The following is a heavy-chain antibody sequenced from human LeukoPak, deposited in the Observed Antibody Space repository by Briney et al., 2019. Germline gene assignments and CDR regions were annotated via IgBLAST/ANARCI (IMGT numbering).Heavy chain of an antibody. CDR3: AREGYSSGWYRSFWFDP. CDR1: GGSFSGYY. V-gene: IGHV4-34*01. J-gene: IGHJ5*02. Sequence: SETLSLTCAVYGGSFSGYYWSWIRQPPGKGLEWIGEINHSGSTIYNPSRKSRVTISVDTSKNQFSLKLSSVTAADTAVYYCAREGYSSGWYRSFWFDPWGQGTLVTVSS. D-gene: IGHD6-19*01. CDR2: INHSGST.